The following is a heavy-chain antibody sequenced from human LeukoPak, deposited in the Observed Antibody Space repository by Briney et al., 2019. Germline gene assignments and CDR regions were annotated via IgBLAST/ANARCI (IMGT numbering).Heavy chain of an antibody. Sequence: HTGGSLRLSCAASGFTFSSYDMHWVRQVTGKGLEWVSAIGTAGDTYYPGSVKGRFTISRENAKNSLYLQMNSLRAGDTAVYCCARGGLYGMDVWGQGTTVTVSS. CDR3: ARGGLYGMDV. J-gene: IGHJ6*02. CDR1: GFTFSSYD. V-gene: IGHV3-13*01. CDR2: IGTAGDT.